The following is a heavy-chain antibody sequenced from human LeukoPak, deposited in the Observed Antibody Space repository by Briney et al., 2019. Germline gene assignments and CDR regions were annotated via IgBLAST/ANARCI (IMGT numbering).Heavy chain of an antibody. CDR2: IYYSGST. CDR3: ARVSYRFGVAIPAEYWFDP. V-gene: IGHV4-59*01. CDR1: GGSICSYY. D-gene: IGHD3-3*01. Sequence: SETLSVTCTVSGGSICSYYWSWIRQPPGKGLEWIGYIYYSGSTNYNPSLKSRVTISVDTSKNQFSLKLSSVTAADTAVYYCARVSYRFGVAIPAEYWFDPWGQGTLVTVSS. J-gene: IGHJ5*02.